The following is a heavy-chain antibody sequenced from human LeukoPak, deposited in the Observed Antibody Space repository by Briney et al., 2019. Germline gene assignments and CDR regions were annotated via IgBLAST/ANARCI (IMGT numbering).Heavy chain of an antibody. Sequence: SETLSLTCAVYGGSFSGYYWSWIRQPPGKGLEWIGEINHSGSTNCNSSLKSRVTISVDTSKNQLSLKLSSVTAADTAVYYCARGSNSTNYFDYWGQGTLVTVSS. V-gene: IGHV4-34*01. CDR3: ARGSNSTNYFDY. CDR2: INHSGST. J-gene: IGHJ4*02. D-gene: IGHD6-13*01. CDR1: GGSFSGYY.